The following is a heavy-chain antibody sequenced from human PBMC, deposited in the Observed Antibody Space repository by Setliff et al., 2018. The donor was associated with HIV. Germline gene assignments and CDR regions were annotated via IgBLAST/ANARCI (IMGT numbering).Heavy chain of an antibody. V-gene: IGHV1-46*01. CDR2: INPSGGST. CDR3: ARNFGGSGWYYFDY. D-gene: IGHD6-19*01. J-gene: IGHJ4*02. Sequence: ASVKVSCKASGYTFTSQSIHWVRQAPGQGFEWMGVINPSGGSTGYAEKFQGRVTMTRDTSANIVYLEPSSLRSEDTAKYYCARNFGGSGWYYFDYWGQGTLVTVSS. CDR1: GYTFTSQS.